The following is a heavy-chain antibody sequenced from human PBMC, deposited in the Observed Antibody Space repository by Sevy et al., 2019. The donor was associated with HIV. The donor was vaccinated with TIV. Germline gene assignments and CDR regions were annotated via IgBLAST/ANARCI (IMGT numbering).Heavy chain of an antibody. Sequence: ASVKVSCKASGYTFTGYYIHWVRQAPGQGLEWMGRISPMNGDTDYSQKFQGRVTMTRDTSISAAYLDVTRLRSDDTATYYCARAYCSDGSCYEGAYWGQGTLVTVSS. CDR2: ISPMNGDT. CDR3: ARAYCSDGSCYEGAY. D-gene: IGHD2-15*01. CDR1: GYTFTGYY. V-gene: IGHV1-2*06. J-gene: IGHJ4*02.